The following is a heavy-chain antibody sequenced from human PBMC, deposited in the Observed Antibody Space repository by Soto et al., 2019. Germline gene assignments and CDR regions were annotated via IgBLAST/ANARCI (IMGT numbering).Heavy chain of an antibody. J-gene: IGHJ4*02. CDR1: GFTFSSYG. V-gene: IGHV3-30*18. CDR3: AKDSSPRSAFWSGYYPGFDY. D-gene: IGHD3-3*01. CDR2: ISYAGSNK. Sequence: QVQLVESGGGVVQPGRALRLSCAASGFTFSSYGMHWVRQATGKGLAWVAVISYAGSNKYYADSVKGRFTSSRDNSKTTLYLQMNSLRAEDTAVYYCAKDSSPRSAFWSGYYPGFDYWGQGTLVTVSS.